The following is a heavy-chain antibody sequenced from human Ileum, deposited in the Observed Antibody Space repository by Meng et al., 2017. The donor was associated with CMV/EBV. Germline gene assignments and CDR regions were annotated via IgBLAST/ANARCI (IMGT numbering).Heavy chain of an antibody. V-gene: IGHV3-23*01. CDR2: ISGSGGST. J-gene: IGHJ5*02. CDR3: AKDYAPNWFDP. D-gene: IGHD2-2*01. CDR1: GFTFSSYA. Sequence: SWAASGFTFSSYAMSWVRQAPGKGLEWVSAISGSGGSTYYADSVKGRFTISRDNSKNTLYLQMNSLRAEDTAVYYCAKDYAPNWFDPWGQGTLVTVSS.